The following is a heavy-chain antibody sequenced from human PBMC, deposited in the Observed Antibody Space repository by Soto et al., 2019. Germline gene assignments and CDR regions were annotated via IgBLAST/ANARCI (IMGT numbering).Heavy chain of an antibody. V-gene: IGHV4-31*03. CDR1: GGSISSGGYY. CDR3: ARERARITGTSGHALDI. Sequence: PSETLSLTCTVSGGSISSGGYYWSWIRQHPGKGLEWIGYIYYSGSTYYNPSLKSRVTISVDTSKNQFSLKLSSVTAADTAVYYCARERARITGTSGHALDIWGQGTMVT. CDR2: IYYSGST. J-gene: IGHJ3*02. D-gene: IGHD1-20*01.